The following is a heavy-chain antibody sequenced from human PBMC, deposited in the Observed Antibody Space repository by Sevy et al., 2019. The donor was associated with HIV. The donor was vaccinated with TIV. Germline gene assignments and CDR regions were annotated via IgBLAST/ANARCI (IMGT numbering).Heavy chain of an antibody. D-gene: IGHD5-18*01. V-gene: IGHV4-34*01. CDR1: RGSFTGYY. CDR2: INHSGST. Sequence: PSETLSLTCAVYRGSFTGYYWSWIRQPPGEGLEWIGEINHSGSTTYNPSLKSRVTISVDTSKNQFSLRLTSVTAADTAVYYCARGVGNSYGYDPDYWGQGTLVTVSS. J-gene: IGHJ4*02. CDR3: ARGVGNSYGYDPDY.